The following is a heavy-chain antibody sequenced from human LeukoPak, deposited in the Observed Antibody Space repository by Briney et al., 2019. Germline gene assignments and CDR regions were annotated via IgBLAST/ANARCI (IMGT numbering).Heavy chain of an antibody. J-gene: IGHJ4*02. V-gene: IGHV3-7*04. Sequence: GGSLRLSCAASGFTFSNYWMGWGRQAPGKGLEWVANIKPDGSVQTYVDPVKGRLTISRDNAKNSLYLQINSLRTEGTAVYYCARWGGGFDYWGQGTLVTVSS. CDR2: IKPDGSVQ. CDR1: GFTFSNYW. CDR3: ARWGGGFDY. D-gene: IGHD3-10*01.